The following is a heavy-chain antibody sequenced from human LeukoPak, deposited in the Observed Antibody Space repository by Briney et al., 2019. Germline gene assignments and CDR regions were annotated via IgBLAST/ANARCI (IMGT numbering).Heavy chain of an antibody. CDR2: IWYDGSNK. D-gene: IGHD2-15*01. J-gene: IGHJ6*03. CDR3: AKRGGTESFYYYYYMDV. Sequence: GGSLRLSCAASGFTFSSYGMHWVRQAPGKGLEWVAVIWYDGSNKYYADSVKGRFTISRDNSKNTLYLQMNSLRAEDTAEYYCAKRGGTESFYYYYYMDVWGKGTTVTVSS. CDR1: GFTFSSYG. V-gene: IGHV3-33*06.